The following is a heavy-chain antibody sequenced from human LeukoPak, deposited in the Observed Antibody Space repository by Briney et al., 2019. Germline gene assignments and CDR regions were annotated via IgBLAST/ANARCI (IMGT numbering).Heavy chain of an antibody. D-gene: IGHD6-6*01. V-gene: IGHV3-23*01. CDR2: ISGSDGST. Sequence: GGSLRLSCAASGFTFNSHAMNWVRQAPGKGLEWVSAISGSDGSTYYADSEKGRFTISRDNSKNTLYLQMNSLRAEDTAVYHCAKGKGYSSSSSDHWGQGTLVTVSS. CDR1: GFTFNSHA. J-gene: IGHJ5*02. CDR3: AKGKGYSSSSSDH.